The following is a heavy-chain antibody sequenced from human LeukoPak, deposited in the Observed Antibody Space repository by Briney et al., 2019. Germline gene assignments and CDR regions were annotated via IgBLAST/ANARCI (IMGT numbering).Heavy chain of an antibody. J-gene: IGHJ3*02. CDR1: GFTFSSYG. CDR2: ISSSGSTI. V-gene: IGHV3-48*04. Sequence: GGSLRLSCAASGFTFSSYGMHWVRQAPGKGLEWVSYISSSGSTIYYADSVKGRFTISTDNAKNSLYLQMNSLRAEDTAVYYCARSSSGSYWSSDAFDIWGQGTMVTVSS. CDR3: ARSSSGSYWSSDAFDI. D-gene: IGHD3-10*01.